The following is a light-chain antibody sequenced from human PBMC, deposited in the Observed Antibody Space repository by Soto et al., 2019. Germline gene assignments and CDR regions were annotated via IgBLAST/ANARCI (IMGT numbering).Light chain of an antibody. J-gene: IGLJ3*02. CDR2: EVS. Sequence: QSALTQPASVSGSPGQSIPISCTGTSSDVGSYNFVSWYQQHPGKGPKLMIFEVSHRPSGVSNRFSGSKSGSTASLTISGLHAEDEADYYCSSYTSTNTLVFGGGTKVTVL. CDR3: SSYTSTNTLV. V-gene: IGLV2-14*01. CDR1: SSDVGSYNF.